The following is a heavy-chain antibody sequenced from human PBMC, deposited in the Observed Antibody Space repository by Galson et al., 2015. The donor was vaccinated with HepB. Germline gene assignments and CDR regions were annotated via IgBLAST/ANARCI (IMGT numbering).Heavy chain of an antibody. CDR3: AREAGTIYYYYGMDV. CDR1: EFTFSSYT. V-gene: IGHV3-21*01. Sequence: SLRLSCAASEFTFSSYTMNWVRQAPGRGLEWVSSISSSSSYIYHADSVKGRFTISRDNAKNSLYLQMNSLRAEDTAVYYCAREAGTIYYYYGMDVWGQGTTVTVSS. D-gene: IGHD6-19*01. CDR2: ISSSSSYI. J-gene: IGHJ6*02.